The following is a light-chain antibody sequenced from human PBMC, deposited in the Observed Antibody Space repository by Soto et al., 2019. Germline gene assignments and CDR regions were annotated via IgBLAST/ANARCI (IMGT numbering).Light chain of an antibody. J-gene: IGKJ5*01. Sequence: DIQMTQSPSTLSASVGDRVTITCRASQSISSWLAWYQQKPGKAPKLLIYKASSLESGVTSRFSGSGSGTEFTLTISSLQPDDFATYYCQQYNSYSPITFGQGTRLENK. CDR2: KAS. CDR3: QQYNSYSPIT. CDR1: QSISSW. V-gene: IGKV1-5*03.